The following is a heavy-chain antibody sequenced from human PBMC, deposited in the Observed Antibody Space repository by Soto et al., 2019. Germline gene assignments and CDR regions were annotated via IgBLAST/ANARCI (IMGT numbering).Heavy chain of an antibody. Sequence: QVQLQQWGAGLLKPSETLSLTCAVYGGCFSGYYWIWIRQPPGKGLEWIGEINHSGSTNYNPSFTSSENIAVDTSKNQFSLKLSSATTTDTAVYYCARGRIAAHRNWFDPWGEGTLVTVSS. CDR2: INHSGST. CDR3: ARGRIAAHRNWFDP. D-gene: IGHD6-6*01. CDR1: GGCFSGYY. V-gene: IGHV4-34*01. J-gene: IGHJ5*02.